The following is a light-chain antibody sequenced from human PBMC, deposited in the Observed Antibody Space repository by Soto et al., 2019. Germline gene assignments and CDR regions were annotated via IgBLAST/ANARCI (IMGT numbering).Light chain of an antibody. J-gene: IGKJ3*01. V-gene: IGKV3-11*01. CDR1: QSVDWY. CDR3: QQRSNWPPIT. CDR2: DAL. Sequence: EIVLTQSPATLYLSPGDRATLSCRASQSVDWYVAWYQQKPGQAPRLLIYDALKRATGTPDRFSGSGSGTDFTLTISRLEPEDFAVYYCQQRSNWPPITFGHGTKVALK.